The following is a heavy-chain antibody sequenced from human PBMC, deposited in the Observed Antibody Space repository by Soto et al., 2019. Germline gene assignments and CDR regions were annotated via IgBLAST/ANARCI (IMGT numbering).Heavy chain of an antibody. CDR3: TRRSPRFGIDN. D-gene: IGHD3-10*01. J-gene: IGHJ4*02. CDR2: IHTGSGDT. V-gene: IGHV1-3*04. CDR1: GYTFSSNA. Sequence: QVPLVQSGAEVKKPGASVKVSCKASGYTFSSNAMHWVRQAPGQRLEWMGWIHTGSGDTKYSQKFQDRVTITRDTSASTAYMELSSLRSEDTAIYYCTRRSPRFGIDNWGQGTLVTVSS.